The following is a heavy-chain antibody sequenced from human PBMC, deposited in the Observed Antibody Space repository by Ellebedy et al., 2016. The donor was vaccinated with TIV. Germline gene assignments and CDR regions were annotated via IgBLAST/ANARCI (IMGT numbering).Heavy chain of an antibody. CDR3: ARHWLNSGNYGTFDI. J-gene: IGHJ3*02. Sequence: SETLSLTCTVSGGSISSGDYYWSWIRQPPGKGLEWIGYIYYSGSTYYNPSLKSRLSTSVDTSKNQFSLTLNSVTAADTAVYYCARHWLNSGNYGTFDIWGQGTRVIVAS. D-gene: IGHD4-17*01. V-gene: IGHV4-30-4*01. CDR2: IYYSGST. CDR1: GGSISSGDYY.